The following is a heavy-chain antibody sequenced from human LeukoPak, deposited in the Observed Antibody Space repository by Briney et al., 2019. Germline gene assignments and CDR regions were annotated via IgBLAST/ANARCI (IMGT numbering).Heavy chain of an antibody. J-gene: IGHJ4*02. CDR1: GFIFSDYS. Sequence: GGSLRLSCAASGFIFSDYSMNWVRQAPGKGLEWVSSISSGAAYIFYADSVKGRFSISRDSAKNSLYLQMFSLRAEDTALYYRARGASAETIDYWGQGTLVTVSS. CDR2: ISSGAAYI. CDR3: ARGASAETIDY. V-gene: IGHV3-21*01. D-gene: IGHD1-1*01.